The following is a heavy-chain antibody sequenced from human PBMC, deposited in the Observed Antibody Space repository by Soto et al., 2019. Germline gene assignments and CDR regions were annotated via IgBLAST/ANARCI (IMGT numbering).Heavy chain of an antibody. J-gene: IGHJ4*02. CDR1: GYTFSDYG. V-gene: IGHV1-18*01. CDR3: AREPPETPPDY. CDR2: ISAKNGNT. Sequence: QVQLVQSGADVKKPGASVKVSCKASGYTFSDYGISWVRQAPGQGLEWMGWISAKNGNTNFAQKFRGRVTMTTDTSTSTVYMELRSLKPDDPAVYYCAREPPETPPDYWGQGTLVTVSS.